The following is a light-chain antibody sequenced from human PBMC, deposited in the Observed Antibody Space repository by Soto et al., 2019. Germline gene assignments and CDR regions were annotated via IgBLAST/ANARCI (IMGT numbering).Light chain of an antibody. J-gene: IGLJ2*01. CDR2: EDN. CDR1: SSKIENNY. CDR3: VTWDGNLSAGV. Sequence: QSVLTQPPSVSAAPGQTVTISSSGGSSKIENNYVSWYQHFPGTAPKLLIYEDNNRPSGIPDRFSGSKSGTSATLGITGLQPGDEADYYCVTWDGNLSAGVFGGGTKVTVL. V-gene: IGLV1-51*02.